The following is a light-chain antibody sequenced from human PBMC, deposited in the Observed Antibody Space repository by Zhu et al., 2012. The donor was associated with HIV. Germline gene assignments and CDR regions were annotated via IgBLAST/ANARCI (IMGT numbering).Light chain of an antibody. CDR2: RAS. V-gene: IGKV3-20*01. CDR3: QQYGTSWT. J-gene: IGKJ1*01. Sequence: EIVLTQSPGTLSLSPGEGATLSCRASQSVANNYLARYQQKPGQAPRLLIYRASNRFPGIPDRFSGSGSGTDFTLTISRLESEDFAVYYCQQYGTSWTFGPGTKVEI. CDR1: QSVANNY.